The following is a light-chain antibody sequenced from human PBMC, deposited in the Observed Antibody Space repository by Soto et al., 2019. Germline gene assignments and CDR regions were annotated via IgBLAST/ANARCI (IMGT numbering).Light chain of an antibody. V-gene: IGKV3-20*01. Sequence: MVLPQPPGTLSLSPGERATLSCRASQSVSSNYFAWYQQKPGQAPRLLIYGVSSRATGIPDRFSGSGSGTDFTLTISRLEPEDFAVYYCEQYGSSPRTFGQGTKVDIK. CDR2: GVS. CDR1: QSVSSNY. CDR3: EQYGSSPRT. J-gene: IGKJ1*01.